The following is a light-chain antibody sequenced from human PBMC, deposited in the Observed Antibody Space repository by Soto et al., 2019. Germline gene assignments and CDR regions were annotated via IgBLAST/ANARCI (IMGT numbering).Light chain of an antibody. J-gene: IGLJ3*02. CDR1: FNDVGGYNY. CDR3: SSYVGNNNLV. CDR2: EVY. Sequence: QSALTQPPSASGSPGQSVTISCTGTFNDVGGYNYVSWYQQHPGKAPKVIIYEVYNRPSGVPDRFSGSKSGKTASLTVSGLQADDEADYYCSSYVGNNNLVFGGGTKLTVL. V-gene: IGLV2-8*01.